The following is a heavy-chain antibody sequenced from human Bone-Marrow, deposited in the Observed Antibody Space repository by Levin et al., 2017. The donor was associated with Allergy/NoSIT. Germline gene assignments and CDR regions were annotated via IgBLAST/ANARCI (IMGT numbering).Heavy chain of an antibody. V-gene: IGHV4-39*07. J-gene: IGHJ4*02. Sequence: SCTVSGGSISGNSYYWGWIRQPPGKGLEWIGSIYHSGSTYYSPSLKSRVTISVDTSKNQFSLKLSSVTAADTAVYYCARGGTAAAWYWDYWGQGNLVTVSS. D-gene: IGHD6-13*01. CDR1: GGSISGNSYY. CDR2: IYHSGST. CDR3: ARGGTAAAWYWDY.